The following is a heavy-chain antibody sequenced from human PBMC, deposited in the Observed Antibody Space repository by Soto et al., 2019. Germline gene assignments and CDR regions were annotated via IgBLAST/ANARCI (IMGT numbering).Heavy chain of an antibody. V-gene: IGHV3-33*01. J-gene: IGHJ4*02. Sequence: GGSLRLSCAASGFTFSSYGMHWVRQAPGKGLEWVAVIWYDGSNKYYADSVKGRFTISRDNSKNTLYLQMNSLRAEDTAVYYCARDTQGSPPSFGGFKYWGQGTLVTVSS. CDR3: ARDTQGSPPSFGGFKY. D-gene: IGHD3-16*01. CDR1: GFTFSSYG. CDR2: IWYDGSNK.